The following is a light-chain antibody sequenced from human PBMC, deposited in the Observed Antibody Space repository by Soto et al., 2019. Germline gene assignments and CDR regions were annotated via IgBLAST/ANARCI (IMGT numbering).Light chain of an antibody. CDR1: SSDVGGYNY. CDR2: DVS. Sequence: QSVLTQPASVSGSPGQSITIPCTGTSSDVGGYNYVSWYQQHPGKAPKLMIYDVSNRPSGVSNRFSGSKSGNTASLTISGLQAEDEADYYCSSYTSSSFYVFGTGTQLTVL. V-gene: IGLV2-14*01. CDR3: SSYTSSSFYV. J-gene: IGLJ1*01.